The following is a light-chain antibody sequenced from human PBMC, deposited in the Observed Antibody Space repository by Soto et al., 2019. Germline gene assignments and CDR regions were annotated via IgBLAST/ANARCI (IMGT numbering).Light chain of an antibody. V-gene: IGKV3-15*01. CDR3: QQHNNWPFT. CDR2: GAS. Sequence: EIVMTQSPATLSVSPGERATLSCRASQSVSSNLAWYQQRPGQAPRLLIYGASTRATGNPARLSGSGSGTEFTLTISSLQSEDFAVYYCQQHNNWPFTFGQGTKLEIK. CDR1: QSVSSN. J-gene: IGKJ2*01.